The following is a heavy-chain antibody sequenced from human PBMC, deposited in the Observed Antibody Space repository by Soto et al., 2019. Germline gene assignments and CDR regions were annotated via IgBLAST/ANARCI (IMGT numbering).Heavy chain of an antibody. Sequence: GGSLRLSCAASGFTFSNAWMNWVRQAPGKGLEWVGRIKSKTDGGTTDYAAPVKGRFTISGDDSKNTLYRQMNSLKTEDTTVYYCTTDPTAADFWSGYELSDYWGQGTLVTVSS. CDR1: GFTFSNAW. J-gene: IGHJ4*02. D-gene: IGHD3-3*01. V-gene: IGHV3-15*07. CDR2: IKSKTDGGTT. CDR3: TTDPTAADFWSGYELSDY.